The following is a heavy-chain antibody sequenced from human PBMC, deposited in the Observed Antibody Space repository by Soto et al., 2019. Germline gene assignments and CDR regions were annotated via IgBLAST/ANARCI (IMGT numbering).Heavy chain of an antibody. V-gene: IGHV4-39*02. D-gene: IGHD1-1*01. CDR1: GGPIRSSSHY. CDR2: IDESGDS. Sequence: SETLSLTCTVSGGPIRSSSHYWGWIRQSPGTGLEWIGSIDESGDSYYNPSLKSRVTIFVDTSKNQFSLELISVTGADSAIYYCAREGGYVDYWGQGTLVTVSS. J-gene: IGHJ4*02. CDR3: AREGGYVDY.